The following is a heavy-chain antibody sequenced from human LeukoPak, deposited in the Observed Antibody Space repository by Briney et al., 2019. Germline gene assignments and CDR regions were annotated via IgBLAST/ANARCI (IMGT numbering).Heavy chain of an antibody. Sequence: AGGSLRLSCAVSGFSFTNYAMHWVRQVPGRGPEWVAVISNDGSDTSYADSVKGRFTISRDNSKNMLFLQMNSLRVEDTSIYYCARDKFPVVPAAMYYMDVWSQGTTVTVSS. V-gene: IGHV3-30*03. CDR2: ISNDGSDT. D-gene: IGHD2-2*01. J-gene: IGHJ6*03. CDR1: GFSFTNYA. CDR3: ARDKFPVVPAAMYYMDV.